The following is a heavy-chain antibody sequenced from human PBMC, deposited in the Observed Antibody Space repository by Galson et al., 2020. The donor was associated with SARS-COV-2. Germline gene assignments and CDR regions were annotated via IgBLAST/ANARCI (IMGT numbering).Heavy chain of an antibody. J-gene: IGHJ6*03. CDR3: ARGHRSSMIVVVISICYYYMDV. D-gene: IGHD3-22*01. V-gene: IGHV1-8*01. CDR2: MNPNSGNT. CDR1: GYTFTSYD. Sequence: GESLKISCKASGYTFTSYDINWVRQATGQGLEWMGWMNPNSGNTGYAQKFQGRVTMTRNTSISTAYMELSSLRSEDTAVYYCARGHRSSMIVVVISICYYYMDVWGKGTTVTVSS.